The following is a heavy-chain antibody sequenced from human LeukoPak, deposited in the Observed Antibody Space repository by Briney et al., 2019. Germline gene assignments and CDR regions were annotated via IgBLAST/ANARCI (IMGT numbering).Heavy chain of an antibody. CDR3: ARDLLPETTYAFDI. J-gene: IGHJ3*02. Sequence: PGGSLRLSCAASEFSVGSNYMTRVRQAPGKGLEWVSLIYSGGSTYYADSVKGRFTISRDNSKNTLYLQMNSLRAEDTAVYYCARDLLPETTYAFDIWGQGTMVTVSS. CDR1: EFSVGSNY. D-gene: IGHD1-1*01. V-gene: IGHV3-66*01. CDR2: IYSGGST.